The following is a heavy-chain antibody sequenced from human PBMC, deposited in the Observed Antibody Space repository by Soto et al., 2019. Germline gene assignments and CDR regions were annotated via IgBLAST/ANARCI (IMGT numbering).Heavy chain of an antibody. D-gene: IGHD6-19*01. CDR2: IYYSGST. V-gene: IGHV4-31*03. J-gene: IGHJ5*02. Sequence: SETLSLTCTVSGGSISSGGYYWSWIRQHPGKGLEWIGYIYYSGSTYYNPPLKSRVTISVDTSKNQFSLKLSSVTAADTAVYYCARAPSSGRVWFDPWGQGTLVTVS. CDR1: GGSISSGGYY. CDR3: ARAPSSGRVWFDP.